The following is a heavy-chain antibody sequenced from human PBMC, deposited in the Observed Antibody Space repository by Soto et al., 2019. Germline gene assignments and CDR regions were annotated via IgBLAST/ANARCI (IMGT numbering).Heavy chain of an antibody. CDR3: TRHGNDYVWGSYRNYYYYYGMDV. Sequence: GGSLRLSCAAYGFTFSGSAMQWVRQASGKGLEWVGRIRSKANSYATAYAASVKGRFTISRDDSKNTAYLQMNSLKTEDTAVYYCTRHGNDYVWGSYRNYYYYYGMDVWGQGT. J-gene: IGHJ6*02. V-gene: IGHV3-73*01. CDR1: GFTFSGSA. CDR2: IRSKANSYAT. D-gene: IGHD3-16*02.